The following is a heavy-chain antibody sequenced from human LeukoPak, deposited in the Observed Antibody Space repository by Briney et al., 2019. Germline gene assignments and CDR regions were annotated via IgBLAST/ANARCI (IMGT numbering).Heavy chain of an antibody. Sequence: PGGSLRLSCAASGFTVSSNYMSWVRQAPGKGLGWVSVIYSGGGTYYADSVKGRFTISRDISKNTVYLQMNSLRAEDTAVYYCARGYGSGSFYNPFDYWGQGTLVTVSS. CDR3: ARGYGSGSFYNPFDY. V-gene: IGHV3-53*01. J-gene: IGHJ4*02. CDR2: IYSGGGT. CDR1: GFTVSSNY. D-gene: IGHD3-10*01.